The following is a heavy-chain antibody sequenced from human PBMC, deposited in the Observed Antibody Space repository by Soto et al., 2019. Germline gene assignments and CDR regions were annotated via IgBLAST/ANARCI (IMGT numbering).Heavy chain of an antibody. J-gene: IGHJ6*02. Sequence: GGSLRLSCAASGFTFSSYSMNWVRQSPGKGLEWVSSISSSSSYIYYADSVKGRFTISRDNAKNSLYLQMNSLRAEDTAVYYCARVQCSGGSCLYYYYYGMDVWGQGTTVTVSS. CDR1: GFTFSSYS. CDR2: ISSSSSYI. CDR3: ARVQCSGGSCLYYYYYGMDV. V-gene: IGHV3-21*01. D-gene: IGHD2-15*01.